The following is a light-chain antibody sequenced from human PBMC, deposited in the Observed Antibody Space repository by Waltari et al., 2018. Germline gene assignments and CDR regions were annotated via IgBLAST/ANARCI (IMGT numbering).Light chain of an antibody. V-gene: IGKV4-1*01. Sequence: DIVMTQSPDSLAVSLGERATINCKSSQSVLYSANNKDYLAWYQQKPGQPAKLLIYWASTREFGVPDRFIGSGSGTDFTLTISSLQAEDVAVYYCQQYYRIPLTFGGGTKVEIK. CDR2: WAS. CDR1: QSVLYSANNKDY. J-gene: IGKJ4*01. CDR3: QQYYRIPLT.